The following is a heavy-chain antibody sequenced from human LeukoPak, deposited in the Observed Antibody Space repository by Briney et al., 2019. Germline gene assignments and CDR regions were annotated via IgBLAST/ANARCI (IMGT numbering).Heavy chain of an antibody. V-gene: IGHV4-59*08. CDR1: GGSISSYY. J-gene: IGHJ4*02. CDR3: ARQNGGYIIFDY. CDR2: IYYSGST. Sequence: SETRSLTCTVSGGSISSYYWSWIRQPPGKGLEWIGYIYYSGSTNYNPSLKSRVTISVDTSKNQFSLKLSSVTAADTAVYYCARQNGGYIIFDYWGQGTLVTVSS. D-gene: IGHD5-18*01.